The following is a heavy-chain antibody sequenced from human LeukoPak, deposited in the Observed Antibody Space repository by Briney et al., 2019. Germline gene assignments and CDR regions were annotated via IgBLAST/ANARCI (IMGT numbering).Heavy chain of an antibody. CDR1: GYTFSNYY. Sequence: ASVKVSCKASGYTFSNYYLHWVRQAPGLGLEWMGGIIPIFDTPKYAQKFQGRITITADTSTNTAYMELSSLTSEDTAIYYCARAGYSSTWRYYFDSWGQGTLVTVSS. J-gene: IGHJ4*02. D-gene: IGHD6-13*01. V-gene: IGHV1-69*06. CDR2: IIPIFDTP. CDR3: ARAGYSSTWRYYFDS.